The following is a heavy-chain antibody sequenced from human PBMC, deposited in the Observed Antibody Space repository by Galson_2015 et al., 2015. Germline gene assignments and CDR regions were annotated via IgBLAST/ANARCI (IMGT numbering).Heavy chain of an antibody. CDR1: GFTFDSYI. D-gene: IGHD6-19*01. V-gene: IGHV3-21*01. CDR2: ISSSSSYI. Sequence: SLRLSCAASGFTFDSYIINWVRQAPGRGLEWVSSISSSSSYIYYADSVKGRFTISRDNAKSALYLQMNSLRPEDTAVYYCARGSVAGTCFQHWGQGTLVTVSS. CDR3: ARGSVAGTCFQH. J-gene: IGHJ1*01.